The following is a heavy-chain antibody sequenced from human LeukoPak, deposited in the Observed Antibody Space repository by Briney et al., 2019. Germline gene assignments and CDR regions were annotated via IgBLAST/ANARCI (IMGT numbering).Heavy chain of an antibody. J-gene: IGHJ5*02. CDR1: GYTFTGYY. D-gene: IGHD2-2*01. Sequence: ASVKVSCKASGYTFTGYYMHWVRQAPGQGLEWMGWINPNSGGTNYAQKFQGRVTMTRDTSISTAYMGLSRLRSDDTAVYYCARDPSSTNNWFDPWGQGTLVTVSS. CDR3: ARDPSSTNNWFDP. CDR2: INPNSGGT. V-gene: IGHV1-2*02.